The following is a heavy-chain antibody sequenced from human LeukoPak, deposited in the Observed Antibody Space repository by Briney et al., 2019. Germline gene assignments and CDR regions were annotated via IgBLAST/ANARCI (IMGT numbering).Heavy chain of an antibody. CDR3: ARELGVGVIGDAFDM. CDR2: IWHDGSQK. Sequence: GGSLRLSCAASGLTFRSYGMHWVRQAPGKGLEWVAVIWHDGSQKYYADSVKGRFTISRDNAKNTLSLQMDSLGTEDTAVYYCARELGVGVIGDAFDMWGQGTMVTVSS. V-gene: IGHV3-33*01. CDR1: GLTFRSYG. J-gene: IGHJ3*02. D-gene: IGHD3-22*01.